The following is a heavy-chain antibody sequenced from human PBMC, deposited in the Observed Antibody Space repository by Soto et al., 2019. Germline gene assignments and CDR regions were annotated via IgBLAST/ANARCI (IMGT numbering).Heavy chain of an antibody. J-gene: IGHJ3*02. CDR2: IIPIFGPA. Sequence: QVQLVQSGAEVKKPGSSVKVSCKASGGTFSSYAISWVRQAPGQGREWLGGIIPIFGPANYAQKFQARVTITADKSTSTAYMELSSLRSEDTAVYYCARILYYDSSGYRKDAFDIWGQGTMVTVSS. CDR1: GGTFSSYA. D-gene: IGHD3-22*01. CDR3: ARILYYDSSGYRKDAFDI. V-gene: IGHV1-69*06.